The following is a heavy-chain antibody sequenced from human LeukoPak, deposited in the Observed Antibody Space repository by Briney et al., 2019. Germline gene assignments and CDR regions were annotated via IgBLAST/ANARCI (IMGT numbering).Heavy chain of an antibody. CDR1: GFTFSSYA. V-gene: IGHV3-30*04. CDR3: ARGNYGGNRGDFDY. J-gene: IGHJ4*02. Sequence: PGRSLRLSCAASGFTFSSYAMHWVRQAPGKGLEWVAVISYDGSNKYYADSVKGRFTISRDNSKNTLYLQMNSLRAEDTAVYYCARGNYGGNRGDFDYWGLGTLVTVSS. CDR2: ISYDGSNK. D-gene: IGHD4-23*01.